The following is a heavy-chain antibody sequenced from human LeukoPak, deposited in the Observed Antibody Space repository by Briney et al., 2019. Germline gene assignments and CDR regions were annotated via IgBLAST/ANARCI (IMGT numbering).Heavy chain of an antibody. V-gene: IGHV4-38-2*02. CDR1: GYSISSGYY. CDR3: ARHGYSSSWIYYYYYYMDV. J-gene: IGHJ6*03. Sequence: SETLSLTCTVSGYSISSGYYWGWIRPPPGKGLEWSGSIYYSGSTYYNPSLKSRVTISVDTSKNQFSLKLSSVTAADTAVYYCARHGYSSSWIYYYYYYMDVWGKGTTVTISS. D-gene: IGHD6-13*01. CDR2: IYYSGST.